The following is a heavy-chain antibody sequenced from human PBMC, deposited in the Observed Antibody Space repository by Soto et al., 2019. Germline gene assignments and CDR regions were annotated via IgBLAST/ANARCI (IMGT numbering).Heavy chain of an antibody. CDR2: FNPSGGGT. CDR3: ARAASYYFDS. CDR1: GYTFTSYY. J-gene: IGHJ4*02. V-gene: IGHV1-46*01. Sequence: ASVKVSCKASGYTFTSYYIHWVRQAPGQGLEWMGRFNPSGGGTSYAQKFQGRVTMTRDTSTSTVYMELSSLRSEDTAVYYCARAASYYFDSWGQGTLVTVSS. D-gene: IGHD2-15*01.